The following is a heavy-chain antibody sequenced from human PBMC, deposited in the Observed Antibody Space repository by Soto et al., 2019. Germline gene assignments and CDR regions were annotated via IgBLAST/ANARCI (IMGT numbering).Heavy chain of an antibody. Sequence: QVQLQESGPGLVKPSQTLSLTCTVSGGSISSGGYYWSWIRQHPGKGLERIGYIYYSVSTYYNPSLKGRFTISVDTSKNQFSLKLSSVTAADTAVYYCARGPYCSGGSCYYFDYWGQGTLVTVSS. D-gene: IGHD2-15*01. CDR1: GGSISSGGYY. CDR2: IYYSVST. CDR3: ARGPYCSGGSCYYFDY. J-gene: IGHJ4*02. V-gene: IGHV4-31*03.